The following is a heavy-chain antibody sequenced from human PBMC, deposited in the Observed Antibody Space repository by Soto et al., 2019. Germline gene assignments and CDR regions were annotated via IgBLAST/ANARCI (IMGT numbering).Heavy chain of an antibody. D-gene: IGHD1-1*01. CDR2: ISDDGNNR. Sequence: FLRLSCAASRFTFSTSAMLGVRQAAGKGREWVAVISDDGNNRYYTNAVKGRFTISRDKSKNTLLLQMDRVRVEEAAVYYCSLPGSEYWGQGAQVPVHS. CDR1: RFTFSTSA. J-gene: IGHJ4*02. CDR3: SLPGSEY. V-gene: IGHV3-30-3*01.